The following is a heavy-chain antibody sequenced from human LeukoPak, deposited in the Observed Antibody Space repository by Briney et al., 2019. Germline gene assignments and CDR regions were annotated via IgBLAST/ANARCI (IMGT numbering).Heavy chain of an antibody. CDR1: GFTFDDYA. V-gene: IGHV3-9*01. CDR3: AKGVDTAMVTAFDY. J-gene: IGHJ4*02. Sequence: PGRSLRLSCAASGFTFDDYAMHWVRQAPGKGLEWVSGISWNSGSIGYADSVKGRFTISRDNVKNSLYLQMNSLRAEDTALYYCAKGVDTAMVTAFDYWGQGTLVTVSS. D-gene: IGHD5-18*01. CDR2: ISWNSGSI.